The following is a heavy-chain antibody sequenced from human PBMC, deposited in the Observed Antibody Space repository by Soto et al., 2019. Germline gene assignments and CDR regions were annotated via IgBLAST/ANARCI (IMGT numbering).Heavy chain of an antibody. CDR2: ISYDGSNK. CDR3: ARGETSCPYYCNYGMDV. Sequence: QVQLVESGGGVVQPGRSLRLSCAASGFTFSSYAMHWVRQAPGKGLEWVAVISYDGSNKYYADSVKGRFTISRDNSKNTLYLQMNSLRAEDTAVYYCARGETSCPYYCNYGMDVWGQGTTVTVSS. CDR1: GFTFSSYA. J-gene: IGHJ6*02. V-gene: IGHV3-30-3*01.